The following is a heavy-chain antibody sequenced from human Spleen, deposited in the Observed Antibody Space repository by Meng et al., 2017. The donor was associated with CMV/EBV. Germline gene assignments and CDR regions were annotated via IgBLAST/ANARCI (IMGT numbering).Heavy chain of an antibody. CDR1: GFTFSNYA. CDR3: AREAGYDGLDV. J-gene: IGHJ6*02. Sequence: GESLKISCEASGFTFSNYAMHWVRQAPGKGPEWVAVLSFDGSKKYYSDSVKGRLTISRDNSKNTLYLQMISLRGEDAALYYCAREAGYDGLDVWGQGTTVTVSS. D-gene: IGHD6-19*01. CDR2: LSFDGSKK. V-gene: IGHV3-30-3*01.